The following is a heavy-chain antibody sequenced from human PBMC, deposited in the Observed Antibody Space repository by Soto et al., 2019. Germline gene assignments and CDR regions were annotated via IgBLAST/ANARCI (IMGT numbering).Heavy chain of an antibody. CDR1: GGTFYTYT. Sequence: GASVKVSCKASGGTFYTYTFSWVRQAPGQGLEWMGSITPIYPTTNYAEKFQGRLTVTADGSTNTAYMELNSLRSEDTAVYYCARIPRYSFPTSDDLDSWGQGTLVTVSS. V-gene: IGHV1-69*13. D-gene: IGHD5-18*01. CDR3: ARIPRYSFPTSDDLDS. J-gene: IGHJ4*02. CDR2: ITPIYPTT.